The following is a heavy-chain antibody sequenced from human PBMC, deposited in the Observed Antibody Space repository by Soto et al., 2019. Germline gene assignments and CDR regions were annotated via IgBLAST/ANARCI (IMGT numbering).Heavy chain of an antibody. Sequence: GGSLRLCCVASGFTFSSYEMNGVRQAPGKGLEWVSYISSSGSTTHYPDSVRGRFTISRDNAKNSLFLQMSSLRVEDTAVYYRAPPQTALDVGPKGTRVTVSS. CDR2: ISSSGSTT. D-gene: IGHD1-1*01. J-gene: IGHJ6*04. CDR1: GFTFSSYE. V-gene: IGHV3-48*03. CDR3: APPQTALDV.